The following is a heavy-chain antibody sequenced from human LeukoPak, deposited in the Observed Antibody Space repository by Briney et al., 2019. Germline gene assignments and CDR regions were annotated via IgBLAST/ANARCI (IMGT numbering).Heavy chain of an antibody. V-gene: IGHV3-23*01. CDR2: IRGSGGST. Sequence: GGSLRLSCAASGFTFDDYMMPWVRQAPGKGLEWVSAIRGSGGSTYYADSVKGRFTISRDNSKNTLYLQMTSLRAEDTAVYYCAKDRSSLSLVRGVIGYFDYWGQGTLVTVSS. CDR1: GFTFDDYM. J-gene: IGHJ4*02. CDR3: AKDRSSLSLVRGVIGYFDY. D-gene: IGHD3-10*01.